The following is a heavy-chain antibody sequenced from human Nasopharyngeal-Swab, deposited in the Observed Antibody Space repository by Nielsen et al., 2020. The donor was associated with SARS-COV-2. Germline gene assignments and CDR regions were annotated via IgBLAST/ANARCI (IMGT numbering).Heavy chain of an antibody. D-gene: IGHD3-10*01. CDR3: ARGLLWFGELLGYYYYYGMDV. J-gene: IGHJ6*02. CDR2: ISSSGSTI. V-gene: IGHV3-11*04. Sequence: GGSLRLSCAASGFTFSDYYMSWIRQAPGKGLEGVSYISSSGSTIYYADSVKGRFTISRDNAKNSLYLQMNSLRAEDTAVYYCARGLLWFGELLGYYYYYGMDVWGQGTTVTVSS. CDR1: GFTFSDYY.